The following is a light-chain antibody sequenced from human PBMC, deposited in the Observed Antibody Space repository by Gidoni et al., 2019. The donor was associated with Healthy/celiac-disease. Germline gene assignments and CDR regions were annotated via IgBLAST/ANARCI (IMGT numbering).Light chain of an antibody. V-gene: IGKV1D-8*02. J-gene: IGKJ2*01. CDR3: QQYYSFPYT. CDR1: HGSSSS. Sequence: AIGMTQSPSLLSASTGYRVTISCRMRHGSSSSLDWYQQKPGKAPELLIYAASTLQSGVPSRFSGSGSGTDFTLTISCLQSEDFSTYYCQQYYSFPYTFGQGTKLEIK. CDR2: AAS.